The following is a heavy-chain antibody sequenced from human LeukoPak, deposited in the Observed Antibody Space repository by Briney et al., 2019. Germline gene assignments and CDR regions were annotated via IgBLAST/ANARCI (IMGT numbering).Heavy chain of an antibody. CDR2: IYSGGST. V-gene: IGHV3-66*01. CDR3: ARDPQYNYAHFDY. CDR1: GFTVSSNY. D-gene: IGHD5-18*01. J-gene: IGHJ4*02. Sequence: GGSLRLSCAAPGFTVSSNYMSWVRQAPGKGLEWVSVIYSGGSTYYADSVKGRFTISRDNSKNSLYLQMNSLRAEDTAVYYCARDPQYNYAHFDYWGQGALVTVSS.